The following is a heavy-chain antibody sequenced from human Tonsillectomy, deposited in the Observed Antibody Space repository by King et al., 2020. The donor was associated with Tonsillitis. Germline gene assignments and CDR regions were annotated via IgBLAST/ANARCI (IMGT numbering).Heavy chain of an antibody. CDR3: AKDPNSGTYLYFYYGMDV. CDR2: IRYDGSNK. V-gene: IGHV3-30*02. Sequence: QLVQSGGGVVQPGGSLRLSCAASGFRFSNYGMHWVRQAPGKGLEWVAFIRYDGSNKYYVDSVKGRFTISRDNSKNTLYLQMNSLRVEDTAVYYCAKDPNSGTYLYFYYGMDVWGQGPTVTVSS. D-gene: IGHD4-23*01. J-gene: IGHJ6*02. CDR1: GFRFSNYG.